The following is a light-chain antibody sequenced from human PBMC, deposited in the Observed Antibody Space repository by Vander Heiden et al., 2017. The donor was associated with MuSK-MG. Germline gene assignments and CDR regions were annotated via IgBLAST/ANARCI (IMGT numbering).Light chain of an antibody. Sequence: AIQMTQSPSSLSVSVGDRVTITCRASQGIGNDLGWYQQKPGKAPKLLIYATSSLQSGVPSRFSGSGSGTDFTLTISSLQPEDFATYYCRQDDDYPFTFGHGTTVDIK. V-gene: IGKV1-6*02. CDR2: ATS. CDR3: RQDDDYPFT. J-gene: IGKJ3*01. CDR1: QGIGND.